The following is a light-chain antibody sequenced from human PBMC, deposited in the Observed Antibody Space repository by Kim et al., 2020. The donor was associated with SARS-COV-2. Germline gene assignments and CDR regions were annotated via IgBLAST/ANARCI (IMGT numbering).Light chain of an antibody. CDR1: KLGDKY. CDR3: QAWDSSTVV. V-gene: IGLV3-1*01. J-gene: IGLJ2*01. Sequence: VSPGQTASITCSGDKLGDKYACWCQQKPGQSPVLVIYQDSKRPSGIPERFSGSNSGNTATLSISGTQAMDEADYYCQAWDSSTVVFGGGTKLTVL. CDR2: QDS.